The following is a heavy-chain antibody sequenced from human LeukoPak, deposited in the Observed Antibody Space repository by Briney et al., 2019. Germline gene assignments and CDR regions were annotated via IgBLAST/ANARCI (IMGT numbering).Heavy chain of an antibody. D-gene: IGHD1-26*01. V-gene: IGHV3-11*03. Sequence: GGSLRLSCAASGFTFSDYYMSWIRQAPGKELEWVSYISSSNTYTNYAGSVKGRFTISRDDAKNSLYLQMNSLRAEDTAVYYCARSRSYYPADYWGQGTPVTVSS. CDR2: ISSSNTYT. CDR3: ARSRSYYPADY. J-gene: IGHJ4*02. CDR1: GFTFSDYY.